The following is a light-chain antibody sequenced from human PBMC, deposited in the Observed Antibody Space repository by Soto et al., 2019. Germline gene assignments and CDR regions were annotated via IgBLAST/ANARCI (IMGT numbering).Light chain of an antibody. J-gene: IGKJ5*01. CDR1: LGISDY. CDR2: AAS. Sequence: NQITQSPSSLSASVGDRVTITCRASLGISDYLAWYQQKPGKVPKLLIYAASTLHSGVPSRFSGSGSGTDFTLTISSLQPEDVATYYCQQSYNAPITFGQGTRLEI. V-gene: IGKV1-27*01. CDR3: QQSYNAPIT.